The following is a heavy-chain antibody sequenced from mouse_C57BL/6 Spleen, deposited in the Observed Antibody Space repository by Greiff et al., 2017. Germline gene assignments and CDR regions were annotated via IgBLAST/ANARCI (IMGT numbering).Heavy chain of an antibody. J-gene: IGHJ2*01. Sequence: EVKVVESEGGLVQPGSSMKLSCTASGFTFSDYYMAWVRQVPEKGLEWVANINYDGSSTYYLDSLQSSFIISRDNAKNLLYRQMSSLKSEDTATYYCARDADGYDPLLDYWGQGTTLTVSS. CDR1: GFTFSDYY. V-gene: IGHV5-16*01. CDR3: ARDADGYDPLLDY. D-gene: IGHD2-2*01. CDR2: INYDGSST.